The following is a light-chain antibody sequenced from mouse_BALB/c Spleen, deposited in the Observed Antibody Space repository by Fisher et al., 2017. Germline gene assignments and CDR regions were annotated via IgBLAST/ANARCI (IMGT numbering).Light chain of an antibody. CDR2: LTS. Sequence: DIVMTQSTAIMSASPGEKVTMTCRASSSVSSSYLHWYQQKSGISPKPWIYLTSKLASGVPARFSGSGSGTSYSLTISSMEAEDAATYYCHQRSSYIFTFGSGTKLEIK. J-gene: IGKJ4*01. CDR1: SSVSSSY. CDR3: HQRSSYIFT. V-gene: IGKV4-57-1*01.